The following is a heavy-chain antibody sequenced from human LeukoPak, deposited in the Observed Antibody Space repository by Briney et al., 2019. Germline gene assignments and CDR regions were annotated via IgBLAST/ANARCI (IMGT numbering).Heavy chain of an antibody. CDR3: ARHGGGGRAFDI. CDR2: IYTSGST. Sequence: SETLSLTCTVSGSIRGYYWSWIRPPPGKGLEWIGYIYTSGSTNYNPSPTSRVTISVDTSKNQFSLKLGSVAAADTAVYYCARHGGGGRAFDIWGQGTMVTVSS. D-gene: IGHD3-16*01. V-gene: IGHV4-4*09. CDR1: GSIRGYY. J-gene: IGHJ3*02.